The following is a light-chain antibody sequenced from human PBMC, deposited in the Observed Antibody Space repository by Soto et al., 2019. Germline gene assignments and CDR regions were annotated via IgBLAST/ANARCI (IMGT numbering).Light chain of an antibody. Sequence: DIQLTQSPSSLSASVGDRVTLTCRASQSISIYLNWDQHKPGKAPNLLIFEASSMQSGVPSRFSGSGSGTDFTLTISSLQLEDFATYYCQQSYSTPTFGQGTKVEIK. CDR3: QQSYSTPT. CDR2: EAS. J-gene: IGKJ1*01. CDR1: QSISIY. V-gene: IGKV1-39*01.